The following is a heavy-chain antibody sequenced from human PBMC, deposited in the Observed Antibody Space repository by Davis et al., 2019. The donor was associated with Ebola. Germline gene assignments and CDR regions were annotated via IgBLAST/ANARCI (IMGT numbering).Heavy chain of an antibody. CDR1: GYSFTSYW. D-gene: IGHD6-19*01. CDR3: ASGIAVAGTDYYYGMDV. V-gene: IGHV5-51*01. J-gene: IGHJ6*02. CDR2: IYPGDSDT. Sequence: GESLKISCKGSGYSFTSYWIGWVRQMPGKGLEWMGIIYPGDSDTRYSPSFQGQVTISADKSISTAYLQWSSLKASDTAMYYCASGIAVAGTDYYYGMDVWGQGTTVTVSS.